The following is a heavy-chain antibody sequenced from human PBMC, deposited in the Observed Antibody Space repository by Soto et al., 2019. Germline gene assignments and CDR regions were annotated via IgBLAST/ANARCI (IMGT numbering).Heavy chain of an antibody. V-gene: IGHV1-3*01. CDR3: ATAGPDIVARPFDY. CDR1: GYTFTSYA. D-gene: IGHD5-12*01. J-gene: IGHJ4*02. CDR2: VNAGNGNT. Sequence: ASVKVSCKASGYTFTSYAMHWVRQAPGQRLEWMGWVNAGNGNTKYSQKFQGRVTITRDTSASTAYMELSSLRSEDTAVYYCATAGPDIVARPFDYWGQGTLVTVSS.